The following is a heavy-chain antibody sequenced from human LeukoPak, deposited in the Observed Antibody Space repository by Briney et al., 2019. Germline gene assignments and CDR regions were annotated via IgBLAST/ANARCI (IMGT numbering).Heavy chain of an antibody. Sequence: ASVKVSCKASGYSFTSYYMHWVRQAPGQGLEWMGIINPSGGSTSKAQKFQGRVTMTRDTSTCTVYMELSSLRSEDTAVYYCAREATVTGAFDIWGQGTMVTVSS. CDR2: INPSGGST. CDR1: GYSFTSYY. V-gene: IGHV1-46*03. D-gene: IGHD4-17*01. CDR3: AREATVTGAFDI. J-gene: IGHJ3*02.